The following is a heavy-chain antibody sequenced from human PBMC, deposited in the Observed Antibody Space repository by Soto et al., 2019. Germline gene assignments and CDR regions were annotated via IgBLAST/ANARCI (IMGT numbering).Heavy chain of an antibody. Sequence: QVQLVESGGGVVQPGRSLRLSCAASGFTFSSYGMHWVRQAPGKGLEWVAVIWYDGSNKYYADSVKGRFTISRDNSKNPPYLPMNTLGAQDTAVYYCASDGAWAVTSWYYYYYGMDVWGQVTTVNVSS. D-gene: IGHD4-17*01. CDR1: GFTFSSYG. CDR3: ASDGAWAVTSWYYYYYGMDV. V-gene: IGHV3-33*01. J-gene: IGHJ6*02. CDR2: IWYDGSNK.